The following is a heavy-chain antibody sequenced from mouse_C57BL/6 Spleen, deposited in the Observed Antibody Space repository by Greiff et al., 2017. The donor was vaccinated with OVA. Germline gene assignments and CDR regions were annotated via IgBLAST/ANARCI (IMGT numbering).Heavy chain of an antibody. D-gene: IGHD2-2*01. Sequence: EVQLQESGPELVKPGASVKISCKASGYTFTDYYMNWVKQSHGKSLAWIGDINPNNGGTSYNQKFKGKATLTVDKSSSTAYMELRSLTSEDSAVYYCARWLKFAYWGQGTLVTVSA. CDR3: ARWLKFAY. J-gene: IGHJ3*01. CDR2: INPNNGGT. CDR1: GYTFTDYY. V-gene: IGHV1-26*01.